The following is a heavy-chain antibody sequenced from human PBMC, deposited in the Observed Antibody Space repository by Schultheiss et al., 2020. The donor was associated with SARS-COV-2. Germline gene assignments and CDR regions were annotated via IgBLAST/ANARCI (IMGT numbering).Heavy chain of an antibody. CDR3: ARWGRITIFGVVISNNWFDP. D-gene: IGHD3-3*01. V-gene: IGHV4-31*03. CDR2: IYYSGST. CDR1: GGSISSGGYY. Sequence: SQTLSLTCTVSGGSISSGGYYWSWIRQHPGKGLEWIGYIYYSGSTYYNPSLKSRVTISVDTSKNQFSLKLSSVTAADTAVYYCARWGRITIFGVVISNNWFDPWGQGTLVTVSS. J-gene: IGHJ5*02.